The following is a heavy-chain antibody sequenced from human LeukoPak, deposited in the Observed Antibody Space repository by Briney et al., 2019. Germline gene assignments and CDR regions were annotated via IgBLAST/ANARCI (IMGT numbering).Heavy chain of an antibody. V-gene: IGHV3-23*01. J-gene: IGHJ4*02. CDR1: GFTFSSYA. CDR3: ASSPYSSRPIDY. Sequence: PGGSLRLSCAASGFTFSSYAMSWVRQAPGKGLEWVSAISGSGGSTYYADSVKGRFTISRDNSNNTLYLQMNSLRAEDTAVYYCASSPYSSRPIDYWGQGTLVTVSS. D-gene: IGHD6-13*01. CDR2: ISGSGGST.